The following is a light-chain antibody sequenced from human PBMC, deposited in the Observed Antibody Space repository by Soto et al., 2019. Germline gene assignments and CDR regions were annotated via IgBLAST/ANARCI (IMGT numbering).Light chain of an antibody. CDR2: DAS. CDR1: QDISNY. V-gene: IGKV1-33*01. Sequence: DIQMTRSPSSLSASVGDRVTITCQASQDISNYLNWYQQKPGKAPKFLIYDASTLETGVPSRFSGSGSGTDFTFTISSLQPEDIGTYYCQQYDNLPLSFGPGTKVEI. J-gene: IGKJ3*01. CDR3: QQYDNLPLS.